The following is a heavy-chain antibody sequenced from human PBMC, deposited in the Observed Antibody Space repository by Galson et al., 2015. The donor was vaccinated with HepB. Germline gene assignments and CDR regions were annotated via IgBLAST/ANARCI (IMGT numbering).Heavy chain of an antibody. CDR1: GFTLSHYA. V-gene: IGHV3-23*01. CDR3: ARDALPTPIRLWNFDY. CDR2: IRGTSGTT. Sequence: SLRLSCAASGFTLSHYAMNWVRQVPGKGLEWVSGIRGTSGTTYSADSVQGRFTISRDNSKNTLFLQMNSLRDEDTAIYYCARDALPTPIRLWNFDYWGQGTLVTVSS. D-gene: IGHD4/OR15-4a*01. J-gene: IGHJ4*02.